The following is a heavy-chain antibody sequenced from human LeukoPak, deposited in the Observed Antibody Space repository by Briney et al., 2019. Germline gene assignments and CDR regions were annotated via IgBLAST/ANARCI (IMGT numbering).Heavy chain of an antibody. Sequence: ETLSLTCALYGGSFSSYYWSWIRQPPGKGLEWVSSIGSDNKPHYSESVKGRFAISRDNSKNTLYLQMNSLRAEDTAVYYCARRGYYDSGGYFDYWGQGTLVTVSS. CDR1: GGSFSSYY. V-gene: IGHV3-23*05. D-gene: IGHD3-22*01. CDR2: IGSDNKP. J-gene: IGHJ4*02. CDR3: ARRGYYDSGGYFDY.